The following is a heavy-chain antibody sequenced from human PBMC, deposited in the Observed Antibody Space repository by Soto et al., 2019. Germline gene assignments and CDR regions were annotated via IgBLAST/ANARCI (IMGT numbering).Heavy chain of an antibody. CDR2: ISGSGGST. V-gene: IGHV3-23*01. CDR3: AKDFHCGDIVVVPAPFDY. CDR1: GFTFSSYA. D-gene: IGHD2-2*01. J-gene: IGHJ4*02. Sequence: PGGSLRLSCAASGFTFSSYAMSWVRQAPGKGLEWVSAISGSGGSTYYADSVKGRFTISRDNSKNTLYLQMNSLRAEDTAVYYCAKDFHCGDIVVVPAPFDYWGKGTLVTVAS.